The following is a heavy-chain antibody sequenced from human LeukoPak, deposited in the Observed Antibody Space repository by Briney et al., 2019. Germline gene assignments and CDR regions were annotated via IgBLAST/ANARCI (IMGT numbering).Heavy chain of an antibody. CDR3: ARGIAVAGHFDY. CDR1: GYTFSAYY. CDR2: INPNSGDT. J-gene: IGHJ4*02. V-gene: IGHV1-2*02. D-gene: IGHD6-19*01. Sequence: GASVKVSCKASGYTFSAYYIHWVRQAPGQGLEWVGWINPNSGDTNYAQKFQGRVTMTRDTSISTAYMELSRLRSDDTAVYYCARGIAVAGHFDYWGQGTLVTVSS.